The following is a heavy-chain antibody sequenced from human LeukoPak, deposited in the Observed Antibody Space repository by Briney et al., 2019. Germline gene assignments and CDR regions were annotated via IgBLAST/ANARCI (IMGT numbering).Heavy chain of an antibody. J-gene: IGHJ5*02. CDR2: IYYSGST. V-gene: IGHV4-59*01. CDR3: ARVAATDVWFDP. Sequence: PSETLSLTCTVSGGSISSYYRSWIRQPPGQGLEWIGYIYYSGSTNYNPSLKSRVTISVDTSKNQFSLKLSSVTAADTAVYYCARVAATDVWFDPWGQGTLVTVSS. CDR1: GGSISSYY. D-gene: IGHD2-15*01.